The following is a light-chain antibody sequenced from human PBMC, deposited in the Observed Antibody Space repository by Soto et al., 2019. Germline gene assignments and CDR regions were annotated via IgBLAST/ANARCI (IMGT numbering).Light chain of an antibody. CDR3: QQYGSSPPIT. Sequence: IVLTKSPAILSLSPGERATLSCRASQSVSSSYLAWYQQKPGQAPRLLIYGASSRATGIPDRFSGSGSGTDFTLTISRREPEDFAVYYCQQYGSSPPITFGQGTRLEIK. J-gene: IGKJ5*01. CDR2: GAS. CDR1: QSVSSSY. V-gene: IGKV3-20*01.